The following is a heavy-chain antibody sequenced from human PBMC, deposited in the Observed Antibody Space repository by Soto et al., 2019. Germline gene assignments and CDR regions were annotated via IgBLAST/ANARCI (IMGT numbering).Heavy chain of an antibody. Sequence: QVQLQESGPGLVKPSETLSLTCTVSGASVSSDSYYWSWMRQPPGKGLEWIGHIYYSGSTNYNPPLKSRVTISVDTSKNQFSLKLSSVTAADTAVYYCAREGYYDSVTDYWGQGTLVTVSS. CDR3: AREGYYDSVTDY. V-gene: IGHV4-61*01. CDR1: GASVSSDSYY. CDR2: IYYSGST. J-gene: IGHJ4*02. D-gene: IGHD3-22*01.